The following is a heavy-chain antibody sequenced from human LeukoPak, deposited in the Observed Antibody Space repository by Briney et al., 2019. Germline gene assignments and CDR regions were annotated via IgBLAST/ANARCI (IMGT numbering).Heavy chain of an antibody. CDR1: GFTFSTYA. V-gene: IGHV3-23*01. CDR3: AKGLMGSGGYYVY. CDR2: ISTSGGST. Sequence: GGSLRLSCATSGFTFSTYAMSWVRQAPGKGLEWVSGISTSGGSTYYADSVKGRFTISRDNSKNTLYLQMNSLRAEDTAVYYWAKGLMGSGGYYVYGGRGPVVPFSS. D-gene: IGHD3-22*01. J-gene: IGHJ4*02.